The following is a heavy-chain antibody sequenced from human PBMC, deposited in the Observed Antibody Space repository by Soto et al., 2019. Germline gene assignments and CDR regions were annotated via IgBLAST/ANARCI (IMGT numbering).Heavy chain of an antibody. CDR1: GGTFSSYA. CDR3: SREGYCSGGSCYSKYNWFDP. CDR2: IIPIFGTA. D-gene: IGHD2-15*01. J-gene: IGHJ5*02. Sequence: QVQLVQSGAEVKKPGSSVKVSCKASGGTFSSYAISWVRQAPGQGLEWMGGIIPIFGTANYAQKFQGRVTITADESASTAYMELSSLRSEDMAVYYCSREGYCSGGSCYSKYNWFDPWGQGTLVTVSS. V-gene: IGHV1-69*01.